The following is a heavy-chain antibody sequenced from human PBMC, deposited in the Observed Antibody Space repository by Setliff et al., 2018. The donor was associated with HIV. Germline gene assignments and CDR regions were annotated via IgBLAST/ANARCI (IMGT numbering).Heavy chain of an antibody. D-gene: IGHD2-8*02. J-gene: IGHJ4*02. Sequence: PGGSLRLSCAASGFIVSSNHMSWVRQAPGKGLEWVSAVSNTGRRTFYADSVKGRFTISKDNFENVVYLQMNSLRVDDTAVYYCVKDAYSTGKPGISWGQGTQVTVSS. CDR2: VSNTGRRT. CDR1: GFIVSSNH. CDR3: VKDAYSTGKPGIS. V-gene: IGHV3-53*01.